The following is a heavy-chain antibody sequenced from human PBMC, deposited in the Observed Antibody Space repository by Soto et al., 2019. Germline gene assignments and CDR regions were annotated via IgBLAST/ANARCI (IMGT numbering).Heavy chain of an antibody. CDR1: GYTFTGYY. CDR2: INPNSGGT. Sequence: ASVKVSCKASGYTFTGYYMHWVRQAPGQGLEWMGWINPNSGGTNYAQKFQGWVTMTRDTSTSTAYMELSRLRSDDTAVYYCARVYCSSTSCYKNHGMDVWGQGTTVTVSS. D-gene: IGHD2-2*02. J-gene: IGHJ6*02. V-gene: IGHV1-2*04. CDR3: ARVYCSSTSCYKNHGMDV.